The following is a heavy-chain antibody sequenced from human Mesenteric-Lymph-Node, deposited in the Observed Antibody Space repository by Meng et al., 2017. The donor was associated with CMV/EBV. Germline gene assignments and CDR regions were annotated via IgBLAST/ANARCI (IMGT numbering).Heavy chain of an antibody. Sequence: GGSLRLSCAASGFTFSSYDMHWVRQATGKGLEWVSAIGTAGDTYYPGSVKGRFTISRENAKNSLYLQMNSLRAGDTAVYYCARGQSGYYSDYYFDYWGQGALVTVSS. V-gene: IGHV3-13*01. J-gene: IGHJ4*02. CDR3: ARGQSGYYSDYYFDY. D-gene: IGHD3-3*01. CDR2: IGTAGDT. CDR1: GFTFSSYD.